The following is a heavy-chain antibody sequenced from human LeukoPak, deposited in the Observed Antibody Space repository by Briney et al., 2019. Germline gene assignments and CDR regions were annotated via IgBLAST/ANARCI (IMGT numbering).Heavy chain of an antibody. D-gene: IGHD5-18*01. CDR3: TTDLERGGYSYGWGSN. CDR2: IKSKTDGGTT. V-gene: IGHV3-15*01. Sequence: PGGSLRLSCAASGFTFSNAWMSWVRQAPGKGLEWVGRIKSKTDGGTTDYAAPVKGRFTISRDDSKNTLYLQMNSLKTEDTAVYYCTTDLERGGYSYGWGSNWGQGTLVTVSS. J-gene: IGHJ4*02. CDR1: GFTFSNAW.